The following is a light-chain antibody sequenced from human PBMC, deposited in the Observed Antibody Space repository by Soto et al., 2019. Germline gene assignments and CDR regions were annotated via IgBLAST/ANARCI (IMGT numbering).Light chain of an antibody. J-gene: IGLJ1*01. Sequence: QSALTQPPSASGSPGQSVTIPCTGTSSDVGAYNYVSWYQQHPGKAPKLVIYEVSKRPSGVPDRFSGSKSGNTASLTVSGLQGEDEADYYCSSHAGSIYVFGTGTKVTVL. CDR3: SSHAGSIYV. V-gene: IGLV2-8*01. CDR2: EVS. CDR1: SSDVGAYNY.